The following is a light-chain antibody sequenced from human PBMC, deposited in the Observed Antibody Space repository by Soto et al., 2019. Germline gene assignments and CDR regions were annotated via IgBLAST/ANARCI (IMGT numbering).Light chain of an antibody. J-gene: IGKJ2*01. V-gene: IGKV3-11*01. CDR3: QQRGNWPRT. Sequence: EIVLTQSPATLSLSPGERATLSCRASQSVSSYLAWYQQKPGQAPRLLIYDASNRATDIPARFSGSGSATDFTLTISSLEPEDFAVYYCQQRGNWPRTFGQGTKLEIK. CDR2: DAS. CDR1: QSVSSY.